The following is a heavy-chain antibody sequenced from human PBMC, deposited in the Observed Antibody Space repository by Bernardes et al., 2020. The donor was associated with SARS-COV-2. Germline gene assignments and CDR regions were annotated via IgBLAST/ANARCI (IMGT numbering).Heavy chain of an antibody. Sequence: GGSLRLSCAASGFTISNTYMTWVRQAPGKGLEWVSSIYSGGTPYYGDSVKGRFSISRDISKNTVFLQMNSLRVDDTAVYFCARDPRGRFAFWGQGTVVTVSS. V-gene: IGHV3-66*01. CDR2: IYSGGTP. CDR3: ARDPRGRFAF. CDR1: GFTISNTY. J-gene: IGHJ3*01.